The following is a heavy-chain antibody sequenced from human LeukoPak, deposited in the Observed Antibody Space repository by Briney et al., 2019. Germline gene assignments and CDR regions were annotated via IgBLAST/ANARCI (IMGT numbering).Heavy chain of an antibody. CDR2: ISTYNGNT. D-gene: IGHD7-27*01. Sequence: ASVKVSCKASGYTFTSYGISWVRQAPGQGLEWLGWISTYNGNTHYAQKLQGRVTMTADTSTTTAYMELRSLRSDDTAVYYCARDYRTGFDYWGQGTLVTVSS. CDR3: ARDYRTGFDY. J-gene: IGHJ4*02. V-gene: IGHV1-18*01. CDR1: GYTFTSYG.